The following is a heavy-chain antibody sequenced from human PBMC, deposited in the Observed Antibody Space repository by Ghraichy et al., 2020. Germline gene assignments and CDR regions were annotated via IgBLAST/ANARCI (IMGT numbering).Heavy chain of an antibody. J-gene: IGHJ1*01. Sequence: VSVIYSGGSTYYADSVKGRLTISRDNSKNTLYLQMNSLRAEDTAVYYCARASGSSLYFQHWGQGTLVT. D-gene: IGHD1-26*01. CDR3: ARASGSSLYFQH. V-gene: IGHV3-53*01. CDR2: IYSGGST.